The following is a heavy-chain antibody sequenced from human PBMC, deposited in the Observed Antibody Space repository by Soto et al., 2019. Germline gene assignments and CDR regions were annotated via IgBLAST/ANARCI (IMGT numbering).Heavy chain of an antibody. CDR1: GFSLSTRGVG. V-gene: IGHV2-5*02. J-gene: IGHJ5*02. CDR3: ARTDSSAWNNWFDP. D-gene: IGHD6-19*01. Sequence: QITLKESGPTLVKPTQTLTLTCTFSGFSLSTRGVGVGWIRQPPGKALECLALIYWDDDKRYSPSLKSRLTITKDTSKNQVVLTMTNMDPVDTATYYCARTDSSAWNNWFDPWGQRTLVTVSS. CDR2: IYWDDDK.